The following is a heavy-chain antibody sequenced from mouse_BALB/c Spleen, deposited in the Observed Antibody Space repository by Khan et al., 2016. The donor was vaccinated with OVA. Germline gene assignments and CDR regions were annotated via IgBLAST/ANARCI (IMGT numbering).Heavy chain of an antibody. V-gene: IGHV3-2*02. CDR1: CYSITSDYA. D-gene: IGHD1-1*01. Sequence: EVQLVESGPGLVKPSQSLSLTCTVTCYSITSDYAWNWLRQFPGNKLEWMGYISYSGSTNYNPSLRSRISITRDTSKNQFFLQLNSVTTEDTATFYCARQNYYGYAMDYWGQGTSVTVSS. CDR3: ARQNYYGYAMDY. J-gene: IGHJ4*01. CDR2: ISYSGST.